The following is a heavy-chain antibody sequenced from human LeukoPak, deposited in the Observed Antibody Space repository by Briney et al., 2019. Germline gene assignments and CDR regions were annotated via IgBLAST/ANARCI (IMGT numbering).Heavy chain of an antibody. Sequence: GGSLRLSCAASGFTFSTYDMNWVRQAPGKGLEWVSVIYSGGSTFYADSVKGRFTISRDNSKNTLYLQMNSLRAEDTAVYYCARDSWDYVGGQGTLVTVSS. CDR3: ARDSWDYV. J-gene: IGHJ4*02. D-gene: IGHD3-16*01. V-gene: IGHV3-53*01. CDR1: GFTFSTYD. CDR2: IYSGGST.